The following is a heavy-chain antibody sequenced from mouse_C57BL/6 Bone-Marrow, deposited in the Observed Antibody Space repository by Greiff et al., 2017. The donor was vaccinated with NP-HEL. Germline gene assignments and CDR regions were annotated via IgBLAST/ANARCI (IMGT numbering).Heavy chain of an antibody. Sequence: EVQGVESGGGLVKPGGSLKLSCAASGFTFSSYAMSWVRQTPEKRLEWVATISDGGSYTYYPDNVKGRFTISRDNAKNNLYLQMSHLKSEDTAMYYCAREGWLPYAMDYWGQGTSVTVSS. J-gene: IGHJ4*01. CDR1: GFTFSSYA. D-gene: IGHD2-3*01. CDR3: AREGWLPYAMDY. CDR2: ISDGGSYT. V-gene: IGHV5-4*01.